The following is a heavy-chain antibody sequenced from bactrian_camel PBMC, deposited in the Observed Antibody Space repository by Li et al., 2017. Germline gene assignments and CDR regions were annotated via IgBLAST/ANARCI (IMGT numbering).Heavy chain of an antibody. D-gene: IGHD1*01. CDR2: IDTSGTI. V-gene: IGHV3S53*01. J-gene: IGHJ6*01. Sequence: QVQLVESGGGSVQAGGSLRLSCEDSGRTYSTNCMGWFRQAPGKEREGITLIDTSGTITYADPVKGRFTASKDDAENTLYLQMNSLKPEDTAMYYCAANVLGGCRIDMLDEPVFGLWGQGTQVTVS. CDR3: AANVLGGCRIDMLDEPVFGL. CDR1: GRTYSTNC.